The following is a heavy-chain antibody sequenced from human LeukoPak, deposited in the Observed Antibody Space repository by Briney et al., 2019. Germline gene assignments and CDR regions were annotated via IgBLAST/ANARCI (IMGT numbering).Heavy chain of an antibody. CDR3: ARDGGWNYFDY. D-gene: IGHD6-19*01. Sequence: SETLSLTCTVSGGSISSHYWSWIRQPPGKGVEWIGYVYDSGSTNYNPSLTSRVTISVDTSKNQFSLKVSSVTAADTAVYYCARDGGWNYFDYWGQGTLVTVSS. V-gene: IGHV4-59*11. CDR1: GGSISSHY. CDR2: VYDSGST. J-gene: IGHJ4*02.